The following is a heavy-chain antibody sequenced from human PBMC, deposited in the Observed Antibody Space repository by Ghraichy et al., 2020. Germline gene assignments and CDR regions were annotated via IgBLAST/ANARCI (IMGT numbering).Heavy chain of an antibody. J-gene: IGHJ6*02. Sequence: GGSLRLSCAASGFTFSSYSMNWVRQAPGKGLDWVSYISSSGSATYYVDSVKGRFTISRDNAKNSLYLQMNSLRAEDTAVYYCARDWPLYYYGMDVWGQGTTVTVFS. CDR3: ARDWPLYYYGMDV. CDR1: GFTFSSYS. CDR2: ISSSGSAT. V-gene: IGHV3-48*01.